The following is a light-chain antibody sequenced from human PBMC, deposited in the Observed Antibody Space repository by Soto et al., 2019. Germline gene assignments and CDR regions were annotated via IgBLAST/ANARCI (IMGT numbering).Light chain of an antibody. CDR2: AAT. Sequence: QFSFSQSASVGGENLLTCRASRDGGSDVNWYQQKPGQAPKLLIYAATSLQSGVPSRFSGSGSGTEFTLTISGLQPDDFATYYCQQYSSYWTFGQGTKVDIK. CDR3: QQYSSYWT. V-gene: IGKV1-17*01. CDR1: RDGGSD. J-gene: IGKJ1*01.